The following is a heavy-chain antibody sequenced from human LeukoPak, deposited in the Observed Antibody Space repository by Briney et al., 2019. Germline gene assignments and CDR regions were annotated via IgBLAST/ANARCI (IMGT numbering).Heavy chain of an antibody. CDR1: GYTFTGYY. V-gene: IGHV1-2*02. Sequence: ASVKVSCKASGYTFTGYYMHWVRQAPGQGLEWMGWINPNSGGTNYAQKFQGRVTMTRDTSISTAYMELSRLRSEDTAVYYCARGLNCGGDCYNFDYWGQGTLVTVSS. CDR3: ARGLNCGGDCYNFDY. CDR2: INPNSGGT. D-gene: IGHD2-21*02. J-gene: IGHJ4*02.